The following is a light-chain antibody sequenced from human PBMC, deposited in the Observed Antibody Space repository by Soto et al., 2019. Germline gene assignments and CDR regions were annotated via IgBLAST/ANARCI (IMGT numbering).Light chain of an antibody. J-gene: IGLJ2*01. CDR2: TTD. Sequence: QTVVTQEPSFSVSPGGTVTLTCGLSSGSVSTSHYHSWYQQTPGQAPRTLMYTTDTRSSVVPDRFSGAILGNNDALTIPGAQADYYSNYYCVLFLGGGISVFGGGTKRTVL. CDR3: VLFLGGGISV. CDR1: SGSVSTSHY. V-gene: IGLV8-61*01.